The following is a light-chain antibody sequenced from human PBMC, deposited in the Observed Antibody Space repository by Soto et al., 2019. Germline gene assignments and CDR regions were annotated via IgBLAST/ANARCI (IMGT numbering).Light chain of an antibody. CDR3: HQYGSSPYT. J-gene: IGKJ2*01. CDR2: AAS. Sequence: EIVLTQSPGTLSLSPGGRATLSCRASQSVSSNYLAWYQQTPGQAPRLLIYAASSRATGIPDRFSGSGSGTDFTLTISRLEPEDSAVYYCHQYGSSPYTFGEGTKLEIK. CDR1: QSVSSNY. V-gene: IGKV3-20*01.